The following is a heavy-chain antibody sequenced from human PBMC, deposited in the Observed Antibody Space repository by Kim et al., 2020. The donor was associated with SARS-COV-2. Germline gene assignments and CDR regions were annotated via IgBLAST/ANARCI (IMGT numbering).Heavy chain of an antibody. CDR3: ARETYYYDSSGYYWAIFDY. D-gene: IGHD3-22*01. J-gene: IGHJ4*02. Sequence: GGSLRLSCAASGFTFSSYSMNWVRQAPGKGLEWVSYISSSSSTIYYADSVKGRFTISRDNAKNSLYLQMNSLRDEDTAVYYCARETYYYDSSGYYWAIFDYWGQGTLVTVSS. V-gene: IGHV3-48*02. CDR2: ISSSSSTI. CDR1: GFTFSSYS.